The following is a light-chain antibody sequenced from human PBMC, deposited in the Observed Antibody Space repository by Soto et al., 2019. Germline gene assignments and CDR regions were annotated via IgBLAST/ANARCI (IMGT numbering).Light chain of an antibody. CDR1: LSVSSNY. V-gene: IGKV3-20*01. J-gene: IGKJ2*01. Sequence: EIVLTQSPGTLSLSPGQRATLSCRASLSVSSNYLAWYQQRPGQAPRLLIYATSIRATGIPDRFIGSGSGTDFTLTIRRLEPEDFAVYYCQQYGSSLRVTFGQGTKVEIK. CDR3: QQYGSSLRVT. CDR2: ATS.